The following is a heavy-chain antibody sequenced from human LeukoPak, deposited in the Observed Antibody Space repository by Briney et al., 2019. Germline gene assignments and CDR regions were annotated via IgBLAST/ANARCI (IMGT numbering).Heavy chain of an antibody. V-gene: IGHV3-30*03. CDR2: ISYDGSNK. CDR3: ARDFYYDSSGYQPSYFDY. D-gene: IGHD3-22*01. Sequence: GGTLRLSCAASGFTFSNHGMNWVRQAPGKGLEWVTAISYDGSNKYYADSVKGRFTISRDNSKNTLYLQMNSLRAEDTAVYYCARDFYYDSSGYQPSYFDYWGQGTLVTVSS. J-gene: IGHJ4*02. CDR1: GFTFSNHG.